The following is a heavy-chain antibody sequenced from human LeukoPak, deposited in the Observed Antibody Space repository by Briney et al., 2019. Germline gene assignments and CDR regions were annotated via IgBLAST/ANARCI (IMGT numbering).Heavy chain of an antibody. CDR2: IYITGST. CDR1: GDSIINYY. J-gene: IGHJ6*03. D-gene: IGHD3-22*01. V-gene: IGHV4-4*07. CDR3: ARLKYYDSTGYSPGYYMDV. Sequence: SETLSLTCTVSGDSIINYYGSWIRQSARTGLEWVGRIYITGSTNYNPSLQSRLSMSVGTSKNQFSLRLTSVSAADTAVYYCARLKYYDSTGYSPGYYMDVWGKGITVTVSS.